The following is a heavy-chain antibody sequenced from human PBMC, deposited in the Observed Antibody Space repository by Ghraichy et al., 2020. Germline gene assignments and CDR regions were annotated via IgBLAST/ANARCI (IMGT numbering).Heavy chain of an antibody. CDR1: GYSFTSYW. CDR2: IYPGDSDT. CDR3: ARLGAASGTGLGFFDY. D-gene: IGHD6-13*01. Sequence: GESLNISCKGSGYSFTSYWIGWVRQMPGKGLEWMGIIYPGDSDTRYSPSFQGQVTISADKSISTAYLQWSSLKASDTAMYYCARLGAASGTGLGFFDYWGQGTLVTVSS. V-gene: IGHV5-51*01. J-gene: IGHJ4*02.